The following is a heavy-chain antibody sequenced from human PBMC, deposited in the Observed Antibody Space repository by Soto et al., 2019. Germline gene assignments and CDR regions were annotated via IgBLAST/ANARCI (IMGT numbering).Heavy chain of an antibody. Sequence: EVQLVESGGGLDQPGGSLRLSCAASGFTFSSYWMSWVRQAPGKGLEWVANIKQDGSEKYYVDSVKGRFTISRDNAKNSLYLQMNSLRAEDTAVYYCARVVEMATIPLDYWGQGTLVTVSS. CDR1: GFTFSSYW. V-gene: IGHV3-7*05. CDR2: IKQDGSEK. CDR3: ARVVEMATIPLDY. J-gene: IGHJ4*02. D-gene: IGHD5-12*01.